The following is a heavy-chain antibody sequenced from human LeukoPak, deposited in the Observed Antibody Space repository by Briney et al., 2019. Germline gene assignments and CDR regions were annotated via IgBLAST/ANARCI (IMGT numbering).Heavy chain of an antibody. CDR3: ANPKGY. Sequence: PGGSLRLSCAASGFNFEDYGMHWVRQAPGKGLEWVSGISWNSGSIGYADSVKGRFTISRDNAKNSLYLQMNSLRAEDTALYYCANPKGYWGQGTLVTVSS. CDR1: GFNFEDYG. J-gene: IGHJ4*02. CDR2: ISWNSGSI. V-gene: IGHV3-9*01.